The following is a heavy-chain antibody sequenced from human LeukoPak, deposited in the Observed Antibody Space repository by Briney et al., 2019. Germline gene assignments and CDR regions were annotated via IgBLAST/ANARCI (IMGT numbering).Heavy chain of an antibody. CDR3: AKAARLGPSHFDY. CDR2: IRFDGNNK. J-gene: IGHJ4*02. Sequence: QPGRSLRLSCAASGFTFTTYGMHWVRQAPGKGLEWVAVIRFDGNNKFYADSVKGRFTVSRDNSKNTLYLHMNSLRGDDTAVYYCAKAARLGPSHFDYWGRGTLVTVSS. D-gene: IGHD6-25*01. CDR1: GFTFTTYG. V-gene: IGHV3-33*06.